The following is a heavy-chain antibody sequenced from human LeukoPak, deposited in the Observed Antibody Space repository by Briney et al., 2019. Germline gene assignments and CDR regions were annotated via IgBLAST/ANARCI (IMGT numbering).Heavy chain of an antibody. J-gene: IGHJ4*02. Sequence: SETLSLTCAVYGGSFSGYYWSWIRQPPGKGLEWIGEINHSGSTNYNPSLKSRVTISVDTSKNQFSLKLSSVTAADTAVYYCARGSGVLRYFDRLLSGPTHFDYWGQGTLVTVSS. CDR1: GGSFSGYY. CDR2: INHSGST. CDR3: ARGSGVLRYFDRLLSGPTHFDY. V-gene: IGHV4-34*01. D-gene: IGHD3-9*01.